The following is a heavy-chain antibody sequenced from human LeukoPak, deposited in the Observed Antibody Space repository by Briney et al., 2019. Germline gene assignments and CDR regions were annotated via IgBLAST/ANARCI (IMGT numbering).Heavy chain of an antibody. D-gene: IGHD3-10*01. J-gene: IGHJ6*03. Sequence: GASVTVSCKASGYTFTSYAMNWVRQAPGQGLEWMGWINTNTGNPTYAQGFTGRFVFSLDTSVSTAHLQISSLKAEDTAVYYCASGDLGRFGENTYYYYYMDVWGKGTTVTVSS. CDR2: INTNTGNP. CDR1: GYTFTSYA. CDR3: ASGDLGRFGENTYYYYYMDV. V-gene: IGHV7-4-1*02.